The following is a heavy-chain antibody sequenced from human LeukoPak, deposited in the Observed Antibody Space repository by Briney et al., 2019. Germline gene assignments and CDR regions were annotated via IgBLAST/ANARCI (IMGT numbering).Heavy chain of an antibody. D-gene: IGHD3-10*01. V-gene: IGHV4-4*07. CDR3: VRNGYGSWRTY. Sequence: SETLSLTCTVSGGSISSDYWSWIRQSAGKGLEWIGRVHISRGTSYNPSLKSRVTMSADTSKNQFSLNLSSVTATDTAVYYCVRNGYGSWRTYWGQGALVTVSS. CDR2: VHISRGT. J-gene: IGHJ4*02. CDR1: GGSISSDY.